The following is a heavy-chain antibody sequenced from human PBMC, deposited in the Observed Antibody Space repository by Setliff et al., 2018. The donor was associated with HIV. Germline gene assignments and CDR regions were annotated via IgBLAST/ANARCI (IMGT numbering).Heavy chain of an antibody. CDR3: ARQTYYYDNSGHNWFDP. J-gene: IGHJ5*02. Sequence: SETLSLTCTVSGGSISSYYWSWIRQPPGKGLEWIGYIDTSGTTNYNPSLKSRVTISVDTSKDQFSLKLSSVTAADTAVYFCARQTYYYDNSGHNWFDPWGQGTLVTVSS. CDR1: GGSISSYY. V-gene: IGHV4-4*09. D-gene: IGHD3-22*01. CDR2: IDTSGTT.